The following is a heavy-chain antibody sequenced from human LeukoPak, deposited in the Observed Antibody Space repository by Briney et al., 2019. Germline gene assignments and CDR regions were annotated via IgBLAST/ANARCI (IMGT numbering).Heavy chain of an antibody. CDR2: TYYRSKWQN. CDR1: GDSVSSNSVA. J-gene: IGHJ4*02. D-gene: IGHD3-10*02. Sequence: SQTLSLTCVISGDSVSSNSVAWNWIRQSPSRVLEWLARTYYRSKWQNDYEASVKSRITINPDTSKNQFSLQLKSVTPDDTAVYYCARSMVGGYFDFWGQGTLVTASS. V-gene: IGHV6-1*01. CDR3: ARSMVGGYFDF.